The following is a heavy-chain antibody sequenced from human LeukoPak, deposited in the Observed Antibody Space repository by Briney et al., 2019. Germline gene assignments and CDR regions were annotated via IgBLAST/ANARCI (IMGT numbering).Heavy chain of an antibody. CDR1: GGSISSSNW. V-gene: IGHV4-4*02. CDR3: ARKGGSWYFDY. Sequence: SETLSLTCAVSGGSISSSNWWSWVRQPPGKGLEWIGEIYHSGSTNYNPSLKSRVTISVDTSKNQFSLKLSSVTAADTAVYYCARKGGSWYFDYWGQGTLVTVSS. CDR2: IYHSGST. J-gene: IGHJ4*02. D-gene: IGHD6-13*01.